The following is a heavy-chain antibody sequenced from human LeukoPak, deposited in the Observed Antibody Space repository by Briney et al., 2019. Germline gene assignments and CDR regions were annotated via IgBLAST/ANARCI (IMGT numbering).Heavy chain of an antibody. CDR3: AKVGRVPITIFGVVILN. J-gene: IGHJ4*02. CDR2: ISGSGGST. Sequence: GGSLRLSCAASGFTFSSYAMSWVRQAPGKGLEWVSAISGSGGSTHYADSVKGRFTISRDNSKNTLYLHVNSLRAEDTAVYYCAKVGRVPITIFGVVILNWGQGTLVTVSS. V-gene: IGHV3-23*01. CDR1: GFTFSSYA. D-gene: IGHD3-3*01.